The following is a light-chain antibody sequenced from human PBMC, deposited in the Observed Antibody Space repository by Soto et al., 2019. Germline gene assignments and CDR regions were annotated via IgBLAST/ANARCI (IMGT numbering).Light chain of an antibody. J-gene: IGLJ2*01. CDR3: LLSYSGARPHVL. CDR2: DTS. CDR1: TGAVTSGHY. V-gene: IGLV7-46*01. Sequence: QAVVTQEPSLTVSPGGTVTLTCGSSTGAVTSGHYPYWFQQKPGQAPRTLIYDTSNKHSWTPARFSGSLLGGKAALTLSGAQPEDEAEYYCLLSYSGARPHVLFGGGTKLTV.